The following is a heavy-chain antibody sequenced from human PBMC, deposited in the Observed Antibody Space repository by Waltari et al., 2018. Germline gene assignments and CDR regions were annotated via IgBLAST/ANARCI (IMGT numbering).Heavy chain of an antibody. Sequence: EVQLAESGGGLVLPGGSLSISCAASGFLVSNNYMSWVRQAQGKGREGVSLIYSGGYTQYADSVKGRFTISRDNSKNTLYLQMNSLRVEDTAVYYCARNPRYDSPDWGQGTLVTVSS. D-gene: IGHD3-22*01. J-gene: IGHJ4*02. V-gene: IGHV3-66*02. CDR1: GFLVSNNY. CDR3: ARNPRYDSPD. CDR2: IYSGGYT.